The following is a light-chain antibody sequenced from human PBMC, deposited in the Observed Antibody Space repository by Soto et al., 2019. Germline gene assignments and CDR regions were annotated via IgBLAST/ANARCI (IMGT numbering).Light chain of an antibody. CDR1: QGISNY. Sequence: DIQMTQSPSSLSASAGDRVTITCRASQGISNYVAWYQQKPGKAPKLLIYAASTLQSGVPSRFSGSGSRTDFTLTISSLQPEDVATYYCQEYNSAPYTFGQGTRLEIK. CDR2: AAS. CDR3: QEYNSAPYT. J-gene: IGKJ2*01. V-gene: IGKV1-27*01.